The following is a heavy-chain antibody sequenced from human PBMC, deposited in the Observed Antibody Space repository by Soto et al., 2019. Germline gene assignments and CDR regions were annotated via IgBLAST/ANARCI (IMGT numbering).Heavy chain of an antibody. Sequence: SGPTLVNPTHTLTLTCTVSGVSLSTSGVGVGWIRQPPGKALDWLALIYWDDYKHYSPSLKSRLIITRGASKNQVVLTVTNLDARDTRTYECAFTRGYCTTPSCQNWSESWREGTLV. V-gene: IGHV2-5*02. CDR1: GVSLSTSGVG. CDR2: IYWDDYK. D-gene: IGHD2-2*01. CDR3: AFTRGYCTTPSCQNWSES. J-gene: IGHJ5*01.